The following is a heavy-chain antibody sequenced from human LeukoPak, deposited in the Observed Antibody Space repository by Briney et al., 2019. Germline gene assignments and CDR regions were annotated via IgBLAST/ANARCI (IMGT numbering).Heavy chain of an antibody. J-gene: IGHJ4*02. Sequence: SETLSLTCTVSGGSISSSSNYWGRIRQPPGKGLDWIGNIYHSGNPYYNPSLKRRVTISVDTSKNQFSLKLSSVTAADTAVYFCATPDRIVRYWGQGTLVTVSS. D-gene: IGHD2-15*01. CDR1: GGSISSSSNY. CDR3: ATPDRIVRY. V-gene: IGHV4-39*01. CDR2: IYHSGNP.